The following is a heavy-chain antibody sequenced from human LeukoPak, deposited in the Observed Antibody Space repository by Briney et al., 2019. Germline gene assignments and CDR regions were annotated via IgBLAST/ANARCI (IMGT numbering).Heavy chain of an antibody. V-gene: IGHV3-23*01. CDR1: GFTFSSYA. D-gene: IGHD1-26*01. CDR3: AKDPQAWELLIDDY. J-gene: IGHJ4*02. Sequence: HPGGSLRLSCAASGFTFSSYAMSWVRQAPGKGLEWVSAISGSGGSTYYADSVKGRFTISRDNSKNTLYLQMNSLRAEDTAVYYCAKDPQAWELLIDDYWGQGTLVTVSS. CDR2: ISGSGGST.